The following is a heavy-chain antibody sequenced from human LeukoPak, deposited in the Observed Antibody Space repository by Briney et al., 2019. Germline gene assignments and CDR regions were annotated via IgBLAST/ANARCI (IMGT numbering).Heavy chain of an antibody. CDR1: GYTFANYA. V-gene: IGHV1-3*01. Sequence: GASVKVSCKASGYTFANYAIHWVRQAPGQRLEWMGWINAGNGNTKYSQKFQGRVTITRDTSASTAYMELSSLRSEDTAVYYCARDGEGVAIGVNYWFDPWGQGTLVTVSS. CDR3: ARDGEGVAIGVNYWFDP. D-gene: IGHD3-10*01. J-gene: IGHJ5*02. CDR2: INAGNGNT.